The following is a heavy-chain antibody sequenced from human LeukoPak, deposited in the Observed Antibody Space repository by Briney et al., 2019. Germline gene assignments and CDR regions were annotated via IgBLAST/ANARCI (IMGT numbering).Heavy chain of an antibody. Sequence: ASVKVSCKASGYTFTSYAMNWVRQAPGQGLEWMGWINTNTGNPTYAQGFTGRFVFSLDTSVSTAYLQISSLKAEDTAVYYCARTIAVAGISFYYYGMDVWGQGTTVTVSS. D-gene: IGHD6-19*01. J-gene: IGHJ6*02. CDR2: INTNTGNP. CDR1: GYTFTSYA. V-gene: IGHV7-4-1*02. CDR3: ARTIAVAGISFYYYGMDV.